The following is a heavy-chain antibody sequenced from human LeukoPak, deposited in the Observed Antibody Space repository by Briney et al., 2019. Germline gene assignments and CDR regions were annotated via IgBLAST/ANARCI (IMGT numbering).Heavy chain of an antibody. V-gene: IGHV3-30-3*01. CDR3: ATEVIIAVTGNDY. Sequence: PGRSLRLSCAASGFTFSSYVMHWVRQAPGKGLEWVAIISYDGSNKYYADSVKGRFTISRDNSKNTLHLQMNSLKTEDTAVYYCATEVIIAVTGNDYWGQGSLVTVSS. CDR1: GFTFSSYV. J-gene: IGHJ4*02. CDR2: ISYDGSNK. D-gene: IGHD6-19*01.